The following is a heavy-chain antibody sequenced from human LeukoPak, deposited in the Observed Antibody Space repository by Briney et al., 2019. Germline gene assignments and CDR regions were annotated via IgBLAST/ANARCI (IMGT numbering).Heavy chain of an antibody. CDR3: ARGDLAAAGYFDY. D-gene: IGHD6-13*01. J-gene: IGHJ4*02. CDR1: GGSISSGSYY. Sequence: PSPTLSLTCTVSGGSISSGSYYWSWIRQPAGKGREWIGRIYTSGSTNYNPSLKSRVTISVDTSKNQFSLKLSSVTAADTAVYYCARGDLAAAGYFDYWGQGTQVTVSS. V-gene: IGHV4-61*02. CDR2: IYTSGST.